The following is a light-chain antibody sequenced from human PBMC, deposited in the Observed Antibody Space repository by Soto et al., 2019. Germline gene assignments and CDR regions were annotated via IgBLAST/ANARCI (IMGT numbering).Light chain of an antibody. CDR3: QSYDNSRNHVV. CDR2: GDN. J-gene: IGLJ2*01. Sequence: QSVLTQPPSVSGAPGQRVTIPCTGSSCNIGSYYDVHWYQQLPGTVPKLLIYGDNNRPSGVPDRFSGSKSGTAASLAITGLQAEDEADDYCQSYDNSRNHVVFGGGTKLTVL. V-gene: IGLV1-40*01. CDR1: SCNIGSYYD.